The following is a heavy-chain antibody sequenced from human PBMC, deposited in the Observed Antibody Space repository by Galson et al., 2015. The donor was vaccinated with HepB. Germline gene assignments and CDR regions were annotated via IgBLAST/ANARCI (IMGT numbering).Heavy chain of an antibody. V-gene: IGHV3-11*06. Sequence: SLRLSCAASGFTFSDYYMSWIRQAPGKGLEWVSYISSSSSYTNYADSVKGRFTISRDNAKNSLYLQMNSLRAEDTAVYYCARLVVTAIQGLSDWGQGTLVTVSS. CDR2: ISSSSSYT. CDR1: GFTFSDYY. CDR3: ARLVVTAIQGLSD. D-gene: IGHD2-21*02. J-gene: IGHJ4*02.